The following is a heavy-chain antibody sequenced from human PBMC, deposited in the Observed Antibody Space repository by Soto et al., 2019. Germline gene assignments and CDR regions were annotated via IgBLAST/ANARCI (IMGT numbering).Heavy chain of an antibody. V-gene: IGHV3-11*06. CDR3: ARRGGSAYYHWFDP. CDR2: ISSSSTYT. D-gene: IGHD3-22*01. J-gene: IGHJ5*02. Sequence: QVQLVESGGGLVKPGGSLRLSCAASGFTFSDYYMSWIRQAPGKGLEWVSYISSSSTYTNYADSVKGRFSISRDNAKNSLYLQMNSLRAEVTAVYYCARRGGSAYYHWFDPWGQGTLVTVSS. CDR1: GFTFSDYY.